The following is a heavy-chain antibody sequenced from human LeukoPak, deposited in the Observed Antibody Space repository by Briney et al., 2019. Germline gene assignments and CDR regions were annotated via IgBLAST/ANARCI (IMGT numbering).Heavy chain of an antibody. D-gene: IGHD6-6*01. J-gene: IGHJ3*02. CDR3: AREPESIGAFDI. CDR1: GYTFTSYG. Sequence: ASVKVSCKASGYTFTSYGISWVRQAPGQGLEWMGWISAYNGNTNYAQKLQGRATMTTDTSTSTAYMELRSLRSDDTAVYYCAREPESIGAFDIWGQGTMVTVSS. V-gene: IGHV1-18*01. CDR2: ISAYNGNT.